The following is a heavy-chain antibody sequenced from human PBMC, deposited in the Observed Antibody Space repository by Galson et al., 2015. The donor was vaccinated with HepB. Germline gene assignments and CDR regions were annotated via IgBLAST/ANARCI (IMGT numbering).Heavy chain of an antibody. CDR3: ARDRHSLRLGELSFDAFDI. J-gene: IGHJ3*02. CDR2: IYYSGST. D-gene: IGHD3-16*02. V-gene: IGHV4-31*03. CDR1: GGYISSGGYY. Sequence: QVQLQESGPGLVKPSQTLSLTCTVSGGYISSGGYYWSWIRPHPGKGLEWIGYIYYSGSTYYNPSLKSRVTISVDTSKNQFSLKLSSVTAADTAVYYCARDRHSLRLGELSFDAFDIWGQGTMVTVSS.